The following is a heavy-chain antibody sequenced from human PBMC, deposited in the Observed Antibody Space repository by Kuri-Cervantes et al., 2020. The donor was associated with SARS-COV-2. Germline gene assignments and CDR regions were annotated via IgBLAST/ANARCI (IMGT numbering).Heavy chain of an antibody. CDR1: GGSISSSSYY. V-gene: IGHV4-61*05. J-gene: IGHJ4*02. CDR2: IYYSGST. CDR3: ARGRREGVFDY. Sequence: SETLSLTCTVSGGSISSSSYYWSWIRQPPGKGLEWIGYIYYSGSTNYNPSLKSRVTISVDTSKNQFSLKLSSVTAADTAVYYCARGRREGVFDYWGQGTLVTVSS. D-gene: IGHD1-26*01.